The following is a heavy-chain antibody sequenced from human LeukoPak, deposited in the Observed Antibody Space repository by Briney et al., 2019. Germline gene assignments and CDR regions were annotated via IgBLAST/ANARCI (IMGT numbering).Heavy chain of an antibody. CDR1: GYSISSGYY. CDR3: ATQYYYMDL. V-gene: IGHV4-38-2*01. J-gene: IGHJ6*03. CDR2: IYHSGST. Sequence: SETLSLTCAVSGYSISSGYYWGWIRQPPGEGLEWIGSIYHSGSTYYNPSLKSRVTISVDTSKNQFSLKLSSVTAADTAVYYCATQYYYMDLWGKGTTVTVSS.